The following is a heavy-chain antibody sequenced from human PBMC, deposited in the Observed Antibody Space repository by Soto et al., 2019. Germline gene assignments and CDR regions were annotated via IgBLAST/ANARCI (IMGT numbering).Heavy chain of an antibody. V-gene: IGHV1-3*01. CDR2: INAGNGNT. CDR1: GYTFTSYA. Sequence: ASVKVSCKASGYTFTSYAMHWVRQAPGQRLEWMGWINAGNGNTKYSQKFQGRVTITRDTSASTAYMELSSLRSEDTAVYYCARDSPGYYDSSGYLEYFQHWGQGTLVSVSS. CDR3: ARDSPGYYDSSGYLEYFQH. D-gene: IGHD3-22*01. J-gene: IGHJ1*01.